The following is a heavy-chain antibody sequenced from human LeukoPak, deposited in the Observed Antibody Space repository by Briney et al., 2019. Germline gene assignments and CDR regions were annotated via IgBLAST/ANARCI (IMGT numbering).Heavy chain of an antibody. CDR2: INHSGST. D-gene: IGHD2/OR15-2a*01. CDR3: AREQYFDAFDI. CDR1: GGSFSGYY. V-gene: IGHV4-34*01. J-gene: IGHJ3*02. Sequence: SETLSLTCAVYGGSFSGYYWSWIRQLPGKGLEWIGEINHSGSTNYNPSLKSRVTISVDTSKNQFSLKLSSVTAADTAVYYCAREQYFDAFDIWGQGTMVTVSS.